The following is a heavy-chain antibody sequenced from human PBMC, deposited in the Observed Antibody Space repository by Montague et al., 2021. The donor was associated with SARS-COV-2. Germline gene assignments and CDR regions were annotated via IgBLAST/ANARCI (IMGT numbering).Heavy chain of an antibody. CDR2: IYYSGST. V-gene: IGHV4-39*01. CDR3: ARAVLYGGYDFAYIDF. Sequence: SETLSLTCTVSGGSISSSSYYWGWIRQPPGKGLEWIGCIYYSGSTYYNPSLKGRVTISVDTSKNQFSLKLSSVTAADTAVYYCARAVLYGGYDFAYIDFWGQGVLVTVSS. D-gene: IGHD5-12*01. J-gene: IGHJ4*02. CDR1: GGSISSSSYY.